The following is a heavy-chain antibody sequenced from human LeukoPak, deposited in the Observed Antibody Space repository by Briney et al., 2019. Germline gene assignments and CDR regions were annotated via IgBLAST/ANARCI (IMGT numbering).Heavy chain of an antibody. V-gene: IGHV3-23*01. D-gene: IGHD2-21*02. CDR3: ARALSAYCGDDCYYFDY. J-gene: IGHJ4*02. CDR2: ISGSGGNT. Sequence: GGSLRLSRAVSGFTFSSYAMSWVRQAPGKGLEWVSAISGSGGNTYYADSVKGRFSISRDNSKSTLYLQMNSLRAEDTAIYYCARALSAYCGDDCYYFDYWGQGTLVTVSS. CDR1: GFTFSSYA.